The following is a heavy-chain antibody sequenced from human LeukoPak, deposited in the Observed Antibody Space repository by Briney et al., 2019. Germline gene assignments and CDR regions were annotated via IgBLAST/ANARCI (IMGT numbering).Heavy chain of an antibody. CDR2: ISAYNGNT. CDR3: AREAVYSGSSEY. CDR1: GYTFSRYG. D-gene: IGHD6-13*01. Sequence: GASVKVSCKASGYTFSRYGISWVRPAPGQGLGWMGWISAYNGNTNYAQKLQGRVTMTTDTSTSTAYMELRSLRSDDTAVYYCAREAVYSGSSEYWGQGTLVTVSS. J-gene: IGHJ4*02. V-gene: IGHV1-18*01.